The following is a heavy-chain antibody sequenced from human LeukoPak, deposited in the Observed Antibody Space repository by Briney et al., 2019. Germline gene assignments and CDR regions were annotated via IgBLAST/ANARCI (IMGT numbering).Heavy chain of an antibody. V-gene: IGHV4-61*02. CDR1: GGSISSGSYY. CDR3: ARDRMVDAFDI. Sequence: PSETLSLTCTVSGGSISSGSYYWSWIRQPAGKGLEWIGRIYTSGSTNYNPSLKCRVTISVDTSKNQFSLKLSSVTAADTAVYYCARDRMVDAFDIWGQGTMVTVSS. D-gene: IGHD2-8*01. J-gene: IGHJ3*02. CDR2: IYTSGST.